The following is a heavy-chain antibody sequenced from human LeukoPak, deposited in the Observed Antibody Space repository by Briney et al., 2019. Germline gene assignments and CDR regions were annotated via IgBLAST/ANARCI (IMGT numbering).Heavy chain of an antibody. CDR1: GFTSSSYW. CDR3: AREEESTDYFDY. J-gene: IGHJ4*02. V-gene: IGHV3-7*01. Sequence: GGSLRLSCAASGFTSSSYWMSWVRQAPGKGLEWVANIKQDGSEKYYVDSVKGRFTISRDNAKNSLYLQMYSLRAEDTAVYYCAREEESTDYFDYWGQGTLVTVSS. D-gene: IGHD5/OR15-5a*01. CDR2: IKQDGSEK.